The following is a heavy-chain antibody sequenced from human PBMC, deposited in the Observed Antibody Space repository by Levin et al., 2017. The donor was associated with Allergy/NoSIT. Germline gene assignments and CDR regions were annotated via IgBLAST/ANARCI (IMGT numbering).Heavy chain of an antibody. J-gene: IGHJ4*02. V-gene: IGHV4-39*01. CDR1: GVSITSSRYY. CDR3: ARHGLVKYYFDY. CDR2: VYYDGST. Sequence: SCTVSGVSITSSRYYWAWVRQTPGKGLEWIGSVYYDGSTYYNPSLKSRVTVSVETSKNELSLRLTSLTAADTAVYHCARHGLVKYYFDYWGQGTLVTVSS. D-gene: IGHD6-19*01.